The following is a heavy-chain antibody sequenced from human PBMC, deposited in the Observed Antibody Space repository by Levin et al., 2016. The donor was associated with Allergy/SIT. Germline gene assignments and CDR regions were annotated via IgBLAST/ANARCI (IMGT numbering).Heavy chain of an antibody. CDR3: ARTTIFGVVDYYGMDV. CDR2: INPNTGGT. D-gene: IGHD3-3*01. Sequence: ASVKVSCKASGYTFTDYYMHWVRQAPGQGLEWMGWINPNTGGTNYAQNFQGWVTMTRDTSISTAYMELSRLTSDDTAVYYCARTTIFGVVDYYGMDVWGQGTTVTVSS. J-gene: IGHJ6*02. V-gene: IGHV1-2*04. CDR1: GYTFTDYY.